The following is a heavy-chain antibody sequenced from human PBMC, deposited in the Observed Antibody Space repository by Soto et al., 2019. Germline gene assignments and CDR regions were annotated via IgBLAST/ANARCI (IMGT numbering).Heavy chain of an antibody. CDR2: IYYSGST. CDR3: AGVLAAAGTLDY. V-gene: IGHV4-59*08. CDR1: GGSISSYY. Sequence: SETLSLTCTVSGGSISSYYWSWIRQPPGKGLEWIGYIYYSGSTNYNPSLKSRVTISVDTSKNQFSLKLSSVTAADTAVYYCAGVLAAAGTLDYWGQGTLVTVSS. J-gene: IGHJ4*02. D-gene: IGHD6-13*01.